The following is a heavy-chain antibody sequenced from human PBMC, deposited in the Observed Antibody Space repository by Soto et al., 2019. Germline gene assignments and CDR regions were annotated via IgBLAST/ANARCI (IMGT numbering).Heavy chain of an antibody. V-gene: IGHV3-23*01. Sequence: EVQGLESGGGSVQPGGALRLSCAASGFTFSNFAMSWVRHAPGKGLEWVSEITGSTGTTSYADSVKGRFIISRDNSKNTVHLQMNSLRAEDTAVYYCAKDTSSSPYYMDVWGKGTTVTVSS. CDR1: GFTFSNFA. CDR2: ITGSTGTT. D-gene: IGHD2-2*01. J-gene: IGHJ6*03. CDR3: AKDTSSSPYYMDV.